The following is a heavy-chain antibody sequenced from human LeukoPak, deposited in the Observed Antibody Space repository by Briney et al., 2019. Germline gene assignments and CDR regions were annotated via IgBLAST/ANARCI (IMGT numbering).Heavy chain of an antibody. CDR2: ISAYNGNT. D-gene: IGHD3-10*01. V-gene: IGHV1-18*01. Sequence: ASVKVSCKASGYTFTSYGISWVRQAPGQGLEWMGWISAYNGNTNYAQKLQGRVTMTTDTSTSTAYMELRSLRSDDTAVYYCARDLAMYYYGSGIWFDPWGQGTLVTVSS. CDR1: GYTFTSYG. CDR3: ARDLAMYYYGSGIWFDP. J-gene: IGHJ5*02.